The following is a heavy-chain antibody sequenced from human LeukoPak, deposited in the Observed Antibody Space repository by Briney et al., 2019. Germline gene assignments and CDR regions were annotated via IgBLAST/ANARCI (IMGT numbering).Heavy chain of an antibody. D-gene: IGHD6-19*01. CDR1: GYSISSGYY. CDR2: IYHSGST. Sequence: SETLSLTCTVSGYSISSGYYWGWIRQPPGKGLEWIGSIYHSGSTYYNPSLKSRVTISVDTSKNQFSLKLSSVTAADTAVYYCAAGIAVAPDAFDIWGQGTMVTVSS. J-gene: IGHJ3*02. V-gene: IGHV4-38-2*02. CDR3: AAGIAVAPDAFDI.